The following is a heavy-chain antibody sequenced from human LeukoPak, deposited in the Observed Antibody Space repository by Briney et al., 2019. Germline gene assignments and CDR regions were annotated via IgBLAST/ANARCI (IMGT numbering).Heavy chain of an antibody. CDR3: ARVTRSNSYPAPLDD. CDR2: ISAYNSNT. Sequence: ASVKVSCKASDYTFSSYGISWVRQAPGQGLEWMGWISAYNSNTNYAQKFQGRVTMTTDTSTSTAYMELRSLRSDDTAVYYCARVTRSNSYPAPLDDWGQGTLVTVSS. J-gene: IGHJ4*02. V-gene: IGHV1-18*01. CDR1: DYTFSSYG. D-gene: IGHD6-6*01.